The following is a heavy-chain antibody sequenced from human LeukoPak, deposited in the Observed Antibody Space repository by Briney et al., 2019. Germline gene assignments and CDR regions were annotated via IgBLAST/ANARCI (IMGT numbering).Heavy chain of an antibody. CDR2: IYPSGST. D-gene: IGHD6-13*01. V-gene: IGHV4-61*02. Sequence: SETLSLTCTVSGGSISSSSYYWSWIRQPAGKGLEWIGRIYPSGSTDYNPSLKSRVTMSVDTSKNQFSLKLSSVTAADTAVYYCARGAHSSSWYWDYWGQGTLVTVSS. CDR3: ARGAHSSSWYWDY. CDR1: GGSISSSSYY. J-gene: IGHJ4*02.